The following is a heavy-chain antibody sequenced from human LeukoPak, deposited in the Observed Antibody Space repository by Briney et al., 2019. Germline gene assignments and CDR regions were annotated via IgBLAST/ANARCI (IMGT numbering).Heavy chain of an antibody. V-gene: IGHV4-59*01. CDR1: GGSISSYY. Sequence: SETLSLTCTVSGGSISSYYWSWIRQPPGRGLEWIGYIYYSGSTNYNPSLKSRVTISVDTSKNQFSLKLSSVTAADTAVYYCAASTVTPTSGWFDPWGQGTLVTVSS. CDR3: AASTVTPTSGWFDP. D-gene: IGHD4-17*01. J-gene: IGHJ5*02. CDR2: IYYSGST.